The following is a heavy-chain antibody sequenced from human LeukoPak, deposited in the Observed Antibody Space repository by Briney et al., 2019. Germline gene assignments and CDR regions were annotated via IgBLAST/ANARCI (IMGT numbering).Heavy chain of an antibody. Sequence: GGSLRLSCAASGFTFSSYALSWVRQAPGKGLEWVSGITGSGGSTFYADSVKGRFTISRDNSKNTLYLEMNSLRAEDTAVYYCAKDRDSSSWYLGSCFGESWGQGTLVTVSS. J-gene: IGHJ5*02. CDR2: ITGSGGST. D-gene: IGHD6-13*01. CDR1: GFTFSSYA. V-gene: IGHV3-23*01. CDR3: AKDRDSSSWYLGSCFGES.